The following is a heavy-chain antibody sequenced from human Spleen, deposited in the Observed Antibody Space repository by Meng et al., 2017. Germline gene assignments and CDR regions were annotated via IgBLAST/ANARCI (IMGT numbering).Heavy chain of an antibody. CDR1: GGTFSSYA. CDR3: GGTIYYYDSSGYYH. CDR2: IIPIFGTA. D-gene: IGHD3-22*01. J-gene: IGHJ4*02. Sequence: SVKVSCKASGGTFSSYAISWVRQAPGQGLEWMGGIIPIFGTANYAQKFQGRVTITTDESTSTAYMELSSLRSEDTAVYYCGGTIYYYDSSGYYHWGQGTLVTVSS. V-gene: IGHV1-69*05.